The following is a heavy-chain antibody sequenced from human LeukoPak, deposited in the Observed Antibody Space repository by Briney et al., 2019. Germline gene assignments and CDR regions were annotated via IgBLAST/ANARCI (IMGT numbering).Heavy chain of an antibody. V-gene: IGHV4-38-2*01. CDR2: IFHSGSS. D-gene: IGHD5-24*01. CDR1: GYSITNGHY. CDR3: ARVKRHPDGYRIESSFDY. Sequence: SETLSLTCAVSGYSITNGHYWGWIRQPPGKGLEWIGSIFHSGSSYYNTSLKSRVTMSVDTSKNQFSLNLSSVTAADTALYYCARVKRHPDGYRIESSFDYWGQGTLVTVSS. J-gene: IGHJ4*02.